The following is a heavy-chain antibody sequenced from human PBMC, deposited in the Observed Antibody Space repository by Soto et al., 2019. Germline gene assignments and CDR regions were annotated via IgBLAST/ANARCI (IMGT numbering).Heavy chain of an antibody. CDR1: GYTFTSYG. J-gene: IGHJ6*02. V-gene: IGHV1-18*01. D-gene: IGHD3-9*01. CDR2: ISAYNGNT. CDR3: ARSSALNVFRYFAWPVKLGDYYYGMDV. Sequence: GASVKVSCKASGYTFTSYGISWVRQATGQGLEWMGWISAYNGNTDYAQKLQGRVTMTRNTSISTAYMELSSLRSEDTAVYYCARSSALNVFRYFAWPVKLGDYYYGMDVWGQGTTVTVSS.